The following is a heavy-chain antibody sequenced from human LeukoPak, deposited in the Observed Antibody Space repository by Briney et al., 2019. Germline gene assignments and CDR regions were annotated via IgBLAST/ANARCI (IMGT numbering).Heavy chain of an antibody. Sequence: SETLSLTCAVYGGSFSGYYWSWIRQPPGKGLEWIGEINHSGSTNYSPSLKSRVTISVDTSKNQFSLKLSSVTAADTAVYYCARRGSAAADYWGQGTLVTVSS. J-gene: IGHJ4*02. CDR3: ARRGSAAADY. D-gene: IGHD6-25*01. CDR2: INHSGST. V-gene: IGHV4-34*01. CDR1: GGSFSGYY.